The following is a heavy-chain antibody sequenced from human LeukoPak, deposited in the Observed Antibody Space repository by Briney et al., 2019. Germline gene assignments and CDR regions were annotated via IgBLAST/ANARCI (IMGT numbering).Heavy chain of an antibody. J-gene: IGHJ6*03. Sequence: SVTVSCKACGGTFSSYAISWVRQAPAQGLEWMGGIIPIFGKANYAQKFKGRVTITADESTSTAYMELSSLRSEDTAVYYCARDAEGAVAVNAPYYYYYYMDVWGKGTTVTVSS. CDR2: IIPIFGKA. V-gene: IGHV1-69*13. CDR1: GGTFSSYA. D-gene: IGHD6-19*01. CDR3: ARDAEGAVAVNAPYYYYYYMDV.